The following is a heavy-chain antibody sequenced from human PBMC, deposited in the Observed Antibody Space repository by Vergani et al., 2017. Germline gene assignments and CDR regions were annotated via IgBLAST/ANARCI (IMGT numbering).Heavy chain of an antibody. D-gene: IGHD5-18*01. V-gene: IGHV3-30*03. CDR3: ARDLSPRQLRGLSYYGMDV. Sequence: QVHLVESGGGVVQPGRSLTLSCVASGFSFRGHGMHWVRQAPGKGLEWVAMISNDGDRREYGDFAKGRFTISRDSSKTVYLQMNSLRVEDTAMYFCARDLSPRQLRGLSYYGMDVGSQGTTVTVSS. CDR2: ISNDGDRR. CDR1: GFSFRGHG. J-gene: IGHJ6*02.